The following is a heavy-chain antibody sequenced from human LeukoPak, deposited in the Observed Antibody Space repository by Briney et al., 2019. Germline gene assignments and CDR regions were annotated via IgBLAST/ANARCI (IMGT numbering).Heavy chain of an antibody. J-gene: IGHJ4*02. CDR2: ISGSGGST. Sequence: GGSLRLSCAASGLTFNIYAMGWVRQAPGKGLEWVSVISGSGGSTYYADSVKGRFTISRDNSKNTLYLQMNSLRAEDTAVYYCAKGGLLADSSGYFYLFDYWGQGTLVTVSS. CDR1: GLTFNIYA. CDR3: AKGGLLADSSGYFYLFDY. V-gene: IGHV3-23*01. D-gene: IGHD3-22*01.